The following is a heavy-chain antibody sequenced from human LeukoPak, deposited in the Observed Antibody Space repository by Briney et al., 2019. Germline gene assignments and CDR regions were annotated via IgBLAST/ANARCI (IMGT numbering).Heavy chain of an antibody. CDR1: GGSISSYY. CDR3: ARQEGIAAAGYFDY. V-gene: IGHV4-59*08. CDR2: IYYSGST. D-gene: IGHD6-13*01. J-gene: IGHJ4*02. Sequence: ASETLSLTCTISGGSISSYYWSWIRQPPGKGLEWIGYIYYSGSTNYNPSLKSRVTISVDTSKNQFSLKLSSVTAADTAVYYCARQEGIAAAGYFDYWGQGTLVTVSS.